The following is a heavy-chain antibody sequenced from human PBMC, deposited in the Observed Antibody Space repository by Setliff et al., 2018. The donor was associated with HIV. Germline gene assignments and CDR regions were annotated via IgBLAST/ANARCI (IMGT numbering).Heavy chain of an antibody. D-gene: IGHD3-10*01. CDR3: STGRYYGSGVYYPSDAFDI. CDR2: IYYSGST. CDR1: GGSISSSSYY. V-gene: IGHV4-39*01. J-gene: IGHJ3*02. Sequence: SETLSLTCTVSGGSISSSSYYWGWIRQPPGKGLEWIGSIYYSGSTYYNPSLKSRVTISVDTSKNQFSLKLSSVTAADTAVYLWSTGRYYGSGVYYPSDAFDIWGQGTMVTVSS.